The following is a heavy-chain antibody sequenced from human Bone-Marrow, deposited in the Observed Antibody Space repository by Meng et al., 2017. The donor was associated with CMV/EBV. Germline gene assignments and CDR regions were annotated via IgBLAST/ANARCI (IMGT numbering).Heavy chain of an antibody. CDR3: ARHPGTTYVYYYGMDV. J-gene: IGHJ6*02. CDR1: GYTFTGYY. V-gene: IGHV1-2*02. Sequence: ASVKVSCKASGYTFTGYYVHWVRQAPGQGLEWMGWINPNSGGTNYAQKFQGRVTMTRDTSISTAYMELSRLRSDDTAVYYCARHPGTTYVYYYGMDVWGQGTTVTVSS. CDR2: INPNSGGT. D-gene: IGHD1-7*01.